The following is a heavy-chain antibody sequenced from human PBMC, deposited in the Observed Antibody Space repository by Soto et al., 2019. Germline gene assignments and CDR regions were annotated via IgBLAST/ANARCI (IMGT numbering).Heavy chain of an antibody. V-gene: IGHV3-30*03. CDR1: GFTFSSYG. CDR2: ISYDGSNK. D-gene: IGHD2-2*02. J-gene: IGHJ6*02. CDR3: ARNTANYYYYYGMDV. Sequence: GGSLRLSCAASGFTFSSYGMHWVRQAPGKGLEWVAVISYDGSNKYYADSLKGRFTISRDNSKTTLYLQMNSLRAEDTAVYYCARNTANYYYYYGMDVWGQGTTVTVSS.